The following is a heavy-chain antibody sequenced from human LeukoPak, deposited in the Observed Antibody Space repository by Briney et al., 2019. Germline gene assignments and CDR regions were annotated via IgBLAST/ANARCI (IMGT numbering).Heavy chain of an antibody. V-gene: IGHV3-30-3*01. CDR3: ARDHSSSLGYYGMDV. D-gene: IGHD6-13*01. CDR2: ISYDGSNK. Sequence: GGSLRLSCAASGFTFSSYAMHWVRQAPGKGLEWVAVISYDGSNKYYADSVKGRFTISRDNSKNTLYLQMNSLRAEDTAVYYCARDHSSSLGYYGMDVWAKGPRSPSP. J-gene: IGHJ6*02. CDR1: GFTFSSYA.